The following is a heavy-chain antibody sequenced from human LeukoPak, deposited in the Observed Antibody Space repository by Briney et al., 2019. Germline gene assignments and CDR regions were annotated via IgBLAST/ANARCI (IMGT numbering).Heavy chain of an antibody. CDR2: IYTSGST. J-gene: IGHJ4*02. CDR1: GGSISRYY. V-gene: IGHV4-4*07. Sequence: SETLSLTCTVSGGSISRYYWSWIRQPAGKGREWIGRIYTSGSTNYNPSLTSRVTMSVDTSKNQFSLKLSSVTAADTAVYYCARYAAGDHAFDYWGQGTLVTVSS. D-gene: IGHD2-2*01. CDR3: ARYAAGDHAFDY.